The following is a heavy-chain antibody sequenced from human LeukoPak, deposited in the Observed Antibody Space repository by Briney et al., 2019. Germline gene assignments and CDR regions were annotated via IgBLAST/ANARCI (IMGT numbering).Heavy chain of an antibody. CDR3: ARQTDDDYGDYAD. CDR1: GGSISSYY. V-gene: IGHV4-59*08. Sequence: SETLSLTCTVSGGSISSYYWSWIRQPPGKRLEWIGHIYYTGSTDYHPSLESRVTISVDTSKNQFSLTVSSVTAADTAVYFCARQTDDDYGDYADWGQGIPVIVSS. J-gene: IGHJ1*01. D-gene: IGHD4-17*01. CDR2: IYYTGST.